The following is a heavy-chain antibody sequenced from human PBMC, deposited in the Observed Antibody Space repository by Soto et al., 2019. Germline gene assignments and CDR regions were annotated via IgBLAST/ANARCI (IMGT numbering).Heavy chain of an antibody. CDR1: GFPFSSYS. CDR3: ARVEVLRIAAAGTGIYYYYYGMDV. D-gene: IGHD6-13*01. CDR2: ISSSSSYI. Sequence: VCSMRLSCASSGFPFSSYSMNWVRQAPGKGLEWVSSISSSSSYIYYADSVKGRFTISRDNAKNSLYLQMNSLRAEDTAVYYCARVEVLRIAAAGTGIYYYYYGMDVWGQGTTVTVSS. V-gene: IGHV3-21*01. J-gene: IGHJ6*02.